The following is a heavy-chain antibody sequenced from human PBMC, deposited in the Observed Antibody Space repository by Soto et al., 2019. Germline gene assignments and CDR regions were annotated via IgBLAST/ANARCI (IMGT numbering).Heavy chain of an antibody. CDR1: GFSLSNYF. CDR2: ISYDGSNK. D-gene: IGHD2-15*01. Sequence: HVQLVGSGGGVVQPGRSLRLSCAASGFSLSNYFMHWVRQAPGKGLEWVAIISYDGSNKHYADSVKGRFTISRDNSKNTRYVQMNSLRAEDTAVYRCARGDNYYGMDVWGQGTTVTVSS. J-gene: IGHJ6*02. V-gene: IGHV3-30-3*01. CDR3: ARGDNYYGMDV.